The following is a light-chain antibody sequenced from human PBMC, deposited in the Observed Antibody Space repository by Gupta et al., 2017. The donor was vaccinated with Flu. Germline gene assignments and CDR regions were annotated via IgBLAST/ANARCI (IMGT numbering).Light chain of an antibody. CDR2: WAY. CDR3: HQYYSTPYT. V-gene: IGKV4-1*01. Sequence: SLGERATINCKSSQIVLYSSNNMKYLAGYQQKPGQPPKLLIYWAYTRESGGPDRLRGGGSGTDVTLTISSLQAEDGAGYYCHQYYSTPYTFGQGTKLEIK. CDR1: QIVLYSSNNMKY. J-gene: IGKJ2*01.